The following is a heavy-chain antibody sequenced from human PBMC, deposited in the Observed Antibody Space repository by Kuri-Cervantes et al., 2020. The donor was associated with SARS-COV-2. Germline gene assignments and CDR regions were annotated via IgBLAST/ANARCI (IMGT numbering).Heavy chain of an antibody. CDR3: ARDGILWFGELFGDAFDI. D-gene: IGHD3-10*01. CDR2: IYYSGST. V-gene: IGHV4-59*11. Sequence: GSLRLSCTVSGGSISSHYWSWIRQPPGKGLEWIGYIYYSGSTNYNPSLKSRVTMSVDTSKNQFSLKLSSVTAADTAVYYCARDGILWFGELFGDAFDIWGQGTMVTVSS. J-gene: IGHJ3*02. CDR1: GGSISSHY.